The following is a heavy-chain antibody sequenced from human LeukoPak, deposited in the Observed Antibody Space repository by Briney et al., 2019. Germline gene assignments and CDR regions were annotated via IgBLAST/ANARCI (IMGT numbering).Heavy chain of an antibody. CDR3: ARDNYYDSSGLTTDAFDI. D-gene: IGHD3-22*01. CDR2: IYYSGST. J-gene: IGHJ3*02. V-gene: IGHV4-61*01. CDR1: GGSISSSSYY. Sequence: SETLSLTCTVSGGSISSSSYYWGWIRQPPGKGLEWIGYIYYSGSTNYNPSLKSRVTISVDTSKNQFSLKLSSVTAADTAVYYCARDNYYDSSGLTTDAFDIWGQGTMVTVSS.